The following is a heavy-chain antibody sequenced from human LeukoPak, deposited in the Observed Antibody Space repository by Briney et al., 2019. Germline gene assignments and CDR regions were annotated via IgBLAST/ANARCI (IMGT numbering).Heavy chain of an antibody. V-gene: IGHV1-8*01. CDR1: GYTFTSYD. CDR2: MSPNSGNT. J-gene: IGHJ5*02. Sequence: ASVKVSCKASGYTFTSYDINWVRQATGQGLEWMGWMSPNSGNTGYAQKFQGRVTMTRNTSISTAYMELSSLRSEVTAVYYCARGISLYYDFWSDYNWFDPWGQGTLVTVSS. D-gene: IGHD3-3*01. CDR3: ARGISLYYDFWSDYNWFDP.